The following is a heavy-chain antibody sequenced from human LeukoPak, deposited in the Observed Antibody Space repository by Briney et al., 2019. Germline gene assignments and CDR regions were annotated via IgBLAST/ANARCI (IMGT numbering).Heavy chain of an antibody. CDR3: ARDYSGIRFDY. CDR1: GGSISSYY. Sequence: PSETLSLTCTVSGGSISSYYWSWIRQPPGKGLEWIGYIYYSGSTNYNPSLKSRVTISVDTSKNQFSLKLSSVTAADTAVYYCARDYSGIRFDYWGQGTLVTVSS. J-gene: IGHJ4*02. D-gene: IGHD5-12*01. V-gene: IGHV4-59*01. CDR2: IYYSGST.